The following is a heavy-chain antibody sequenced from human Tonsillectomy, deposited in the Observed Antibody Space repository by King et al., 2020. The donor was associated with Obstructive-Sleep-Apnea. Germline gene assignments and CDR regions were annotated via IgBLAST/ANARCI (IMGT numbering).Heavy chain of an antibody. CDR1: GYTFTGYY. Sequence: VQLEESGAEVKKPGASVKVSCRSSGYTFTGYYMHWVRQAPGQGLEWMGRINPNSGGTNFAQKFQGRVTMTRDTSISTAYMDLSRLRSDDTAVYYCARDIGIADFDYWGQGTLVTVSS. V-gene: IGHV1-2*06. CDR2: INPNSGGT. J-gene: IGHJ4*02. D-gene: IGHD1-26*01. CDR3: ARDIGIADFDY.